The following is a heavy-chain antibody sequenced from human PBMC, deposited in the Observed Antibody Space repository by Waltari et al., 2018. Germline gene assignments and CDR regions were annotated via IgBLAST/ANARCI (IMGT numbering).Heavy chain of an antibody. D-gene: IGHD7-27*01. CDR1: GLSFRNYG. CDR2: ISSSSGYT. CDR3: ATGGWGFYLDY. V-gene: IGHV3-21*01. J-gene: IGHJ4*02. Sequence: EVHLVESGGGLVKPGGSLRRSCAAPGLSFRNYGMNWVRQAPGKGLEWVSSISSSSGYTHYADSVKGRFTISRDNAKNSLYLQMNSLRAEDTAVYYCATGGWGFYLDYWGQGTLVTVSS.